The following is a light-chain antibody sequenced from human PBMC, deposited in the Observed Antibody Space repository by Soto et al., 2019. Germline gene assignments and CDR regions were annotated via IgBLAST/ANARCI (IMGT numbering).Light chain of an antibody. J-gene: IGKJ1*01. CDR1: QSVSNDF. CDR2: GAS. V-gene: IGKV3D-15*01. Sequence: EIVFTQSPGILSLSPGERATLSCRASQSVSNDFLAWYQQKPGQAPRLLIYGASTRATDVPDRFSGTGSGTEFTLTISSLQSEDFAVYYCQQYNNWPRTFGQGTKVDIK. CDR3: QQYNNWPRT.